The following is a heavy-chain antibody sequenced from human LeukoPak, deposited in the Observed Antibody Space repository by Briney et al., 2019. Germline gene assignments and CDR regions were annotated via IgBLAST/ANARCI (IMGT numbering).Heavy chain of an antibody. J-gene: IGHJ3*02. Sequence: PSETLSLTCTVSGGSISSYYWSWIRQPAGKGLEWIGRIYTSGSTNYNPSLKSRVTMSVDTSKNQFSLKLSSVTAADTAVYYCARDLGNPIFGVVTRPDAFDIWGQGTMATVSS. CDR2: IYTSGST. CDR3: ARDLGNPIFGVVTRPDAFDI. V-gene: IGHV4-4*07. CDR1: GGSISSYY. D-gene: IGHD3-3*01.